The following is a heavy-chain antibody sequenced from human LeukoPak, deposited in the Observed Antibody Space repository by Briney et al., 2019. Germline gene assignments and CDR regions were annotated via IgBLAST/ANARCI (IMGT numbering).Heavy chain of an antibody. V-gene: IGHV3-43D*03. CDR1: GFTFDDYG. Sequence: QSGGSLRLSCAASGFTFDDYGMSWVRQAPGKGLEWVSLISWDGGESYYADSVKGRFTISRDNSNKSLYLQMHSLRADDTALYYCVKDSSVAATSGFDYWGQGTLVTVSS. J-gene: IGHJ4*02. CDR3: VKDSSVAATSGFDY. D-gene: IGHD2-15*01. CDR2: ISWDGGES.